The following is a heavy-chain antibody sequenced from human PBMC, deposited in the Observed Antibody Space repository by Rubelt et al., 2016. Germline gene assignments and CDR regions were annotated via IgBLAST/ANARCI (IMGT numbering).Heavy chain of an antibody. CDR1: GGSISSSSYY. D-gene: IGHD5-24*01. J-gene: IGHJ6*02. CDR3: ARMAGNYYGMDV. Sequence: QLQLQESGPGLVKPSETLSLTCTVSGGSISSSSYYWGWIRQPPGKGLEWIGSIYYSGRTSYNPSTKSRATTSVNTPQNQFSLKLGSVTAADTAVYYCARMAGNYYGMDVWGQGTTVTVSS. V-gene: IGHV4-39*01. CDR2: IYYSGRT.